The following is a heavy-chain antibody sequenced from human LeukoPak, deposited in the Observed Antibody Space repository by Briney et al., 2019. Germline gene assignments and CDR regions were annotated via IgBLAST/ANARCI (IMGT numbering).Heavy chain of an antibody. CDR1: GFTFSTYE. J-gene: IGHJ4*02. V-gene: IGHV3-48*03. CDR3: ARGRGWFGELTLARFGY. CDR2: ISSSGSNI. Sequence: PGGSLRLSCVPSGFTFSTYEMSWVRQAPGKGLEWVSYISSSGSNIYYADSVKGRVTVSRDNAKNSLYLQMNSLRVEDTAVYYCARGRGWFGELTLARFGYWGQGTLVTVSS. D-gene: IGHD3-10*01.